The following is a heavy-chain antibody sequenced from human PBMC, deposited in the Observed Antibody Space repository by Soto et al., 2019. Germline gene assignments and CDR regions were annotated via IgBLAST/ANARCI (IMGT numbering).Heavy chain of an antibody. Sequence: QVQLVESGGGVVQPGRSLRLSCAASGFTFSSYGMHWVRQAPGKGLGWVAVISYDGSNKYYADSVKGRFTISRDNSKNTLYLKMNSMRAEDTAVYYCAKDPSRYLIDYWGQGTLVTVSS. CDR3: AKDPSRYLIDY. CDR1: GFTFSSYG. D-gene: IGHD1-20*01. CDR2: ISYDGSNK. J-gene: IGHJ4*02. V-gene: IGHV3-30*18.